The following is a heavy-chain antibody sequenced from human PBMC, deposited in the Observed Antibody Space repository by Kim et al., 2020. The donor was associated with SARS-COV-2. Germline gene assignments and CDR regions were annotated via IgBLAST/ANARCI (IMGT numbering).Heavy chain of an antibody. V-gene: IGHV3-64D*06. J-gene: IGHJ5*02. CDR2: ISSNGGST. CDR1: GFTFSSYA. CDR3: VKDRPYDYVWGSYHH. Sequence: GGSLRLSCSASGFTFSSYAMHWVRQAPGKGLEYVSAISSNGGSTYYADSVKGRFTITRDNSKNTLYLQMSSLRAEDTAVYYCVKDRPYDYVWGSYHHWGQGTLVTVSS. D-gene: IGHD3-16*02.